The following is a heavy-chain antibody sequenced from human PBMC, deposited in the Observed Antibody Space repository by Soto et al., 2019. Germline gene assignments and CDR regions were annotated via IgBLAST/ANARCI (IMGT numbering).Heavy chain of an antibody. J-gene: IGHJ5*02. D-gene: IGHD3-9*01. V-gene: IGHV3-7*05. CDR2: IKQDGSEK. Sequence: GGSLRLSCAASGFTFSSYWMSWVRQAPGKGLEWVANIKQDGSEKYYVDSVKGRFTISRDNAKNSLYLQMNSLRAEDTAVYYCARDRGHYDILTVIANCFDPWGQGTLVTVSS. CDR3: ARDRGHYDILTVIANCFDP. CDR1: GFTFSSYW.